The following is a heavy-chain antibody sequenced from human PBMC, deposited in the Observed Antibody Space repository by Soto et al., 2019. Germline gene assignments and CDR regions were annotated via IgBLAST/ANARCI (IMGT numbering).Heavy chain of an antibody. Sequence: QVQLVQSGPEVKKAGASVKVSCTAPTDYIFLAYGFDWVRQAPGQGLEWMGWISPKFGRTNYARTLQDRFTMTTHVSTNSVSMELRDLRSDDTAVYYCARDDCNGGSCDGGHYLDLWGRGTPISVSS. CDR2: ISPKFGRT. CDR3: ARDDCNGGSCDGGHYLDL. CDR1: DYIFLAYG. D-gene: IGHD2-15*01. J-gene: IGHJ2*01. V-gene: IGHV1-18*01.